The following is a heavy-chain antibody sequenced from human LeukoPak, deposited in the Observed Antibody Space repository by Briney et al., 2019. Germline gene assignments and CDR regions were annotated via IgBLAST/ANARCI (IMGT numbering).Heavy chain of an antibody. Sequence: PGGSLRLSCAASGFTFSSYGMHWVRQAPGKGLEWVAFIRYDGSNKYYADSVKGRFTISRDNSKNTLYLQMNSLRAEDTAVYYCARDPNRDSIAAASTGGYWGQGTLVTVSS. CDR1: GFTFSSYG. CDR3: ARDPNRDSIAAASTGGY. D-gene: IGHD6-13*01. V-gene: IGHV3-30*02. CDR2: IRYDGSNK. J-gene: IGHJ4*02.